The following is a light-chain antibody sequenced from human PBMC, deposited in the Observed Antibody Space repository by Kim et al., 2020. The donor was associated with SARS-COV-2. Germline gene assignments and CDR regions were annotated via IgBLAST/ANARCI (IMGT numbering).Light chain of an antibody. CDR2: GAS. CDR1: QSVNSD. Sequence: DIVMTQSPAPLSVSPGDRATLSCRASQSVNSDLAWYQQRPGQGPRLLIYGASTRAPGVPDRVSGSGSGTEFTLTISSLQSEDFAVYFCQQYNNWPPYTFGQGTKLEI. V-gene: IGKV3-15*01. J-gene: IGKJ2*01. CDR3: QQYNNWPPYT.